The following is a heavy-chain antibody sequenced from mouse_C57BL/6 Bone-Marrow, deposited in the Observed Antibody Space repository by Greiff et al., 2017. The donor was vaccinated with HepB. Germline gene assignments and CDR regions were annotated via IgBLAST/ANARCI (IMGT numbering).Heavy chain of an antibody. J-gene: IGHJ4*01. D-gene: IGHD2-4*01. Sequence: EVQGVESGGGLVQPGGSLKLSCAASGFTFSDYYMYWVRQTPEKRLEWVAYISNGGGSTYYPDTVKGRFTISRDNAKNTLYLQMSRLKSEDTAMYYCARQGYYDYDVGYYYAMDYWGQGTSVTVSS. V-gene: IGHV5-12*01. CDR1: GFTFSDYY. CDR2: ISNGGGST. CDR3: ARQGYYDYDVGYYYAMDY.